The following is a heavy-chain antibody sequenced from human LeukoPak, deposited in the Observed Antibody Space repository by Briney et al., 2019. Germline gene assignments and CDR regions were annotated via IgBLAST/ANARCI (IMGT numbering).Heavy chain of an antibody. CDR3: ARGATAGRYYFDY. CDR1: GGTFSSYA. V-gene: IGHV1-69*04. CDR2: IIPILGIA. J-gene: IGHJ4*02. Sequence: ASVTVSFKASGGTFSSYAISWVRQAPGQGLEWMGRIIPILGIANYAQKFQGRVTITADKSTSTAYMELSSLRSEDTAVYYCARGATAGRYYFDYWGQGTLVTVSS. D-gene: IGHD6-13*01.